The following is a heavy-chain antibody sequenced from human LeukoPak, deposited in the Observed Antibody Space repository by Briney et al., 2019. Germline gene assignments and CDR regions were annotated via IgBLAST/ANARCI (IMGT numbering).Heavy chain of an antibody. D-gene: IGHD2-2*01. V-gene: IGHV1-8*03. CDR3: ARVTVVVPPTQIWFDP. CDR2: INPNSGNT. J-gene: IGHJ5*02. CDR1: GYTFTSYD. Sequence: ASVKVSCKASGYTFTSYDINGVRQATGQGLEWMGWINPNSGNTGYSQKFQGRVTITRNTSISTAYMELSSLRSEDTAVYYCARVTVVVPPTQIWFDPWGQGTLVTVSS.